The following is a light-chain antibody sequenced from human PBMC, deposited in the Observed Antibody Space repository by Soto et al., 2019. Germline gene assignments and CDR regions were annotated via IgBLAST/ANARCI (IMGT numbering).Light chain of an antibody. CDR2: GAS. V-gene: IGKV3-15*01. Sequence: EIVMTQSPATLSVSPGERATLSCRASQSFSRKLAWYQQTRGQAPRLLIYGASTRATGVPARFSGSGSGTEFTLTISNLQSEDVAVYHCQQYDKWPRTFGQGTKVDIK. CDR1: QSFSRK. CDR3: QQYDKWPRT. J-gene: IGKJ1*01.